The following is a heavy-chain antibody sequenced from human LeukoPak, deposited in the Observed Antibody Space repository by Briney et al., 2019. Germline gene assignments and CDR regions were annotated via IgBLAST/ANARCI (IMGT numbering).Heavy chain of an antibody. Sequence: GGSLRLSCAASGFSFSSYGMHWVRQAPGKGLEWVAVISYDGSNKYYADSVKGRFTISRDNSKNMLYLQMNSLRAEDTAVYYCAKDSGGDDIFSHWGQGTLVTVSS. CDR3: AKDSGGDDIFSH. J-gene: IGHJ4*02. D-gene: IGHD3-9*01. V-gene: IGHV3-30*18. CDR2: ISYDGSNK. CDR1: GFSFSSYG.